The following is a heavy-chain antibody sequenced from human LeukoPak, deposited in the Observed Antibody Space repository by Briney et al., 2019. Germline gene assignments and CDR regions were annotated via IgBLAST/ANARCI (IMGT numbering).Heavy chain of an antibody. CDR1: GFTFTSSA. J-gene: IGHJ3*02. CDR3: AAGTPNIVAYDAFDI. CDR2: IVVGSGNT. Sequence: TSVKVSCKASGFTFTSSAMQWVRQARGQRLEWIGWIVVGSGNTNYAQKFQERVTITRDMSTSTAYMELSSLRSEDTAVYYCAAGTPNIVAYDAFDIWGQGTMVTVSS. D-gene: IGHD5-12*01. V-gene: IGHV1-58*02.